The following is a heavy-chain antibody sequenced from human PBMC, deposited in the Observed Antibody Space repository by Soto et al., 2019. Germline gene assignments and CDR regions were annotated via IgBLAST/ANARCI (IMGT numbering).Heavy chain of an antibody. Sequence: TLSLSCPVSGVSISSGDYYWSWIRQPPGKGLEWIGYIYYSGSTYYNPSLKSRVTISVDTSKNQFSLKLSSVTAADTAVYYCARDRGGGYCSSTSCERFFDYWGQGTLVTVYS. CDR2: IYYSGST. CDR3: ARDRGGGYCSSTSCERFFDY. V-gene: IGHV4-30-4*01. J-gene: IGHJ4*02. CDR1: GVSISSGDYY. D-gene: IGHD2-2*01.